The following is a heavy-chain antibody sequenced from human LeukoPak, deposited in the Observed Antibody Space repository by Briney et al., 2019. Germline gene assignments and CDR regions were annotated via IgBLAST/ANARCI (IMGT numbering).Heavy chain of an antibody. D-gene: IGHD3-22*01. V-gene: IGHV1-18*01. CDR2: ISAYNGNT. Sequence: ASVKVSCKASGYTFTSYGMSWVRQAPGQGLEWMGWISAYNGNTNYAQKLQGRVTMTTDTSTSTAYMELRSLRADDTAVYYCARAAYDSSGYYYGGWFDPWRQGTLVTVSS. CDR3: ARAAYDSSGYYYGGWFDP. J-gene: IGHJ5*02. CDR1: GYTFTSYG.